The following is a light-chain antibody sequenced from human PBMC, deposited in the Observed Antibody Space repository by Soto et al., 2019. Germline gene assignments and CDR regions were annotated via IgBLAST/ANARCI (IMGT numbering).Light chain of an antibody. V-gene: IGKV1-5*03. CDR1: QSISSW. Sequence: DIQMTQSRSTLSASVRDSVTITCRASQSISSWLAWYQQKPGKAPKLLIYKASSLQSGVPSRFSGSGSGTEFTLTISSLQPDDFATYYCQQYNSYSWTFGQGTKVDIK. CDR3: QQYNSYSWT. CDR2: KAS. J-gene: IGKJ1*01.